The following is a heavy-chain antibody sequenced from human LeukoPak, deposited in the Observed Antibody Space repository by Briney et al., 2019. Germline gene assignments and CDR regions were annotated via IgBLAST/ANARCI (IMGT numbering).Heavy chain of an antibody. V-gene: IGHV3-64*01. CDR1: GFTFSSYA. J-gene: IGHJ4*02. D-gene: IGHD6-19*01. Sequence: PGGSLRLSCAASGFTFSSYAMHWVRQAPGKGLEYVSAISSNGDSTYYANSVKGRFTISRDNSKNTLYLQMGSLRAEDMAVYYCARATTTDYIAVAFDYWGQGTLVTVSS. CDR3: ARATTTDYIAVAFDY. CDR2: ISSNGDST.